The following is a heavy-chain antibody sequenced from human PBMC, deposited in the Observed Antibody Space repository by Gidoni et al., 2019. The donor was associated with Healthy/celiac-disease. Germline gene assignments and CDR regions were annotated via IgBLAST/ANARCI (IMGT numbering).Heavy chain of an antibody. CDR2: TYYRSKWYN. D-gene: IGHD3-22*01. Sequence: QVQLQQSGPGLVKPSQTLSLTCAISGDSVSSNSSAWNWIRQSPSRGLEWLGRTYYRSKWYNDYAVSVKSRITINPDTSKNQFSLQLNSVTPEDTAVYYCARDRGDYYDSSGYSFFDYWGQGTLVTVSS. CDR1: GDSVSSNSSA. V-gene: IGHV6-1*01. J-gene: IGHJ4*02. CDR3: ARDRGDYYDSSGYSFFDY.